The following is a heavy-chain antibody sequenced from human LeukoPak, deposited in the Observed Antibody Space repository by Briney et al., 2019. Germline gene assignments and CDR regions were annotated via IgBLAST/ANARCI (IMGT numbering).Heavy chain of an antibody. Sequence: KPSETLSLTCAVYGGSFSGYYWSWIRQPPGKGLEWIGEINHSGSTNYNPSPKSRVTISVDTSKNQFSLKLSSVTAADTAVYYCARGRRRGVVVPAASNYFDYWGQGTLVTVSS. CDR3: ARGRRRGVVVPAASNYFDY. CDR1: GGSFSGYY. V-gene: IGHV4-34*01. J-gene: IGHJ4*02. D-gene: IGHD2-2*01. CDR2: INHSGST.